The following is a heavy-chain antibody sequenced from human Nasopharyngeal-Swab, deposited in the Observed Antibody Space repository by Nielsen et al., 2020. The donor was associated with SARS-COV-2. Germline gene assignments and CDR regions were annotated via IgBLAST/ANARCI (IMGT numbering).Heavy chain of an antibody. CDR2: INHSGST. D-gene: IGHD3-9*01. CDR3: ARGRYYDSLTGYYYFDY. J-gene: IGHJ4*02. V-gene: IGHV4-34*01. Sequence: SETLSLTCAVYGGSFSGYYWSWIRQPPGKGLEWIGEINHSGSTNYNPSLKSRVTISVDTSKNQFSLKLSSVTAADTAVYYCARGRYYDSLTGYYYFDYWGQGTLVTVSS. CDR1: GGSFSGYY.